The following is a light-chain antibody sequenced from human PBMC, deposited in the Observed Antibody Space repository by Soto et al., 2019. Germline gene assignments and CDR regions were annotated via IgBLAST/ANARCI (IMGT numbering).Light chain of an antibody. Sequence: EIVLTQSPDILSLSLGERATLSCRASHNINTYLVWYQQKPGQAPRLLIYDASKRATGIPDRFSGSGSGTDFTLTISSLAPEDFSLYYCQQRSSWPRVFGGWTKLEIK. CDR3: QQRSSWPRV. J-gene: IGKJ4*01. V-gene: IGKV3-11*01. CDR2: DAS. CDR1: HNINTY.